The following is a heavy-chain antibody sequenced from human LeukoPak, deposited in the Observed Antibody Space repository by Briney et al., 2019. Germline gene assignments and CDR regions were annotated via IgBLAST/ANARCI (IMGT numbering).Heavy chain of an antibody. Sequence: SETLSLTCTVSGGSISSSSYYWRWIRQPPGKGLEWIGSMYYTGSTYYNPSLKSRVTISEDTSKNQFSLKLSSVTAADTAVYYCARVGSSGYYPFDYWGQGTLVTVSS. CDR3: ARVGSSGYYPFDY. J-gene: IGHJ4*02. D-gene: IGHD3-22*01. V-gene: IGHV4-39*07. CDR1: GGSISSSSYY. CDR2: MYYTGST.